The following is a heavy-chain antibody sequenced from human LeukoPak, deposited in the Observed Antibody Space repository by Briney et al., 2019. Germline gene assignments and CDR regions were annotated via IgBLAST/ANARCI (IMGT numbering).Heavy chain of an antibody. V-gene: IGHV4-34*01. CDR3: ASQGRYYYDSSGYYYGAFDI. D-gene: IGHD3-22*01. CDR2: INHSGST. J-gene: IGHJ3*02. Sequence: PSETLSLTCAVYGGSFSGYYWSWIRQPPGKGLEWIGEINHSGSTNYNPSLKSRVTISVDTSKNQFSLKLSSVTAADTAVYYCASQGRYYYDSSGYYYGAFDIWGQGTMVTVSS. CDR1: GGSFSGYY.